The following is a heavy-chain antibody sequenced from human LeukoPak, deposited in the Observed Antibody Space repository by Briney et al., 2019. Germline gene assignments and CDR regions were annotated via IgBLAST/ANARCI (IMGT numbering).Heavy chain of an antibody. CDR3: AFGGGVGGGRYYFDY. CDR2: IYYSGST. V-gene: IGHV4-39*01. CDR1: GGSISSSSYY. Sequence: SETLSLTCTVSGGSISSSSYYWGWIRQPPGKGLEWIGSIYYSGSTYYNPSLKSRVTISVDTSKNQFSLKLSSVTAAYKAVYYCAFGGGVGGGRYYFDYWGQGTLVTVSS. D-gene: IGHD3-16*01. J-gene: IGHJ4*02.